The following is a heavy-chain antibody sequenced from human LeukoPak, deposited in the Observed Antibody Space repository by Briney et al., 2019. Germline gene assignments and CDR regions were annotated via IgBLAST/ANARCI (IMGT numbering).Heavy chain of an antibody. V-gene: IGHV3-33*01. CDR1: GFTFSSYG. CDR3: TRDGGSGIDY. J-gene: IGHJ4*02. Sequence: GRSLRLSCVVSGFTFSSYGMHWLRQAPGKGLEWVVVIWYDGSKMFYGDSVKGRFSVSRDDSKNTLYLQMSSLRAEDTAVYYCTRDGGSGIDYWGQGTLVTVSS. D-gene: IGHD3-16*01. CDR2: IWYDGSKM.